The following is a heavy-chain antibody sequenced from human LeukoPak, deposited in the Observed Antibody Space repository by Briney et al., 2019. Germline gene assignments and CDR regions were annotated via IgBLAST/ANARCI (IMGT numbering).Heavy chain of an antibody. CDR3: ARASTIGAAGLFNF. CDR1: GFTVSSDY. Sequence: PGGSLRLSCAASGFTVSSDYMNWVRQAPGKGLEWVSVIYSGGTTFYAASVRGRFTISRDNSKNTLYLQMNSLRAEDTAMYYCARASTIGAAGLFNFWGQGTLVTVSS. CDR2: IYSGGTT. V-gene: IGHV3-53*01. D-gene: IGHD6-13*01. J-gene: IGHJ4*02.